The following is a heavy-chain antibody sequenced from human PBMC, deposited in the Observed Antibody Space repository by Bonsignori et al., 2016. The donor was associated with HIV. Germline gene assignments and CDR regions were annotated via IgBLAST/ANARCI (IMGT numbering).Heavy chain of an antibody. D-gene: IGHD6-6*01. Sequence: VRQAPGKGLVWVSRISTDGSSTTYADSVKGRFTISRDNAKNTLYLQMSSLRAEDTAVYYCAREQGSSVGFDYWGQGTLVTVSS. V-gene: IGHV3-74*01. CDR3: AREQGSSVGFDY. J-gene: IGHJ4*02. CDR2: ISTDGSST.